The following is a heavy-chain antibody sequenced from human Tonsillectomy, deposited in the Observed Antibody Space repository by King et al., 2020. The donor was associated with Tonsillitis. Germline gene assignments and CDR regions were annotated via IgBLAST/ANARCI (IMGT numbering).Heavy chain of an antibody. CDR3: ASAFTPGTNTTRYPLDYGMDV. CDR2: ISYDGSNK. CDR1: GFTFSSYA. V-gene: IGHV3-30*04. J-gene: IGHJ6*02. D-gene: IGHD1-1*01. Sequence: VQLVESGGGVVQPGRSLRLSCAASGFTFSSYAMHWVRQAPGKGLEWVAVISYDGSNKYYADSVKGRFTISRDNSKNTLYLQMNSLRAEDTAVYYCASAFTPGTNTTRYPLDYGMDVWGQGTTVTVSS.